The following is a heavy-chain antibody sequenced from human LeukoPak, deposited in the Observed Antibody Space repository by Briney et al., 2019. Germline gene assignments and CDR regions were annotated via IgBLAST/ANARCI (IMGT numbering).Heavy chain of an antibody. J-gene: IGHJ4*02. V-gene: IGHV3-74*03. CDR3: ARASSYSSGYDY. CDR1: GFTFSNYW. D-gene: IGHD6-19*01. CDR2: INSDGTST. Sequence: GVSLRLSCAASGFTFSNYWMHWVGQAPGKGLVWGSRINSDGTSTTDADSVKGRFTIARDNAKNTLYLQMNSLRAEDTAVYYCARASSYSSGYDYWGQGTLVTVSS.